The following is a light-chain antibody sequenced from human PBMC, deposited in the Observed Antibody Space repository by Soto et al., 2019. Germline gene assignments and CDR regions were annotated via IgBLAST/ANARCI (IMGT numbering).Light chain of an antibody. CDR2: AVS. CDR1: SSDVGAYKY. CDR3: SSYTSSSIYV. Sequence: QSALTQPASVSGSPGQSITISCTGTSSDVGAYKYVSWYQQHPGKAPKLMIYAVSNRPSGVSNRFSGSKSGNTASLTISGLQAEDEADYYCSSYTSSSIYVFGAGTKVTVL. J-gene: IGLJ1*01. V-gene: IGLV2-14*01.